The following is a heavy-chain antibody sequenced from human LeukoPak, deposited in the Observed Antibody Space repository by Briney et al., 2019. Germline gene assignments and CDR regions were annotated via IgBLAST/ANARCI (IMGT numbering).Heavy chain of an antibody. CDR2: ISWNRGAI. Sequence: GGSLRLSCAASGFSFDDYAMHWVRQAPGKGLEWVSGISWNRGAIGYADSVKGRFTISRDNAKNSLYLQMNSLRAEDTALYYCAQGDYDSSGYYGSIDYWGQGTLVTVSS. V-gene: IGHV3-9*01. CDR1: GFSFDDYA. CDR3: AQGDYDSSGYYGSIDY. D-gene: IGHD3-22*01. J-gene: IGHJ4*02.